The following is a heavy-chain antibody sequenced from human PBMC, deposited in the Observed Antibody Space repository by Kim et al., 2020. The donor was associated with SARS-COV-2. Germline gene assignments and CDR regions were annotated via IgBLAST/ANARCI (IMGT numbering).Heavy chain of an antibody. CDR3: ACAGDGYRNRALYYYYGMDV. CDR2: IYYSGST. J-gene: IGHJ6*02. CDR1: GGSISSGGYY. Sequence: SETLSLTCTVSGGSISSGGYYWSWIRQHPGKGLEWIGYIYYSGSTYYNPSLKSRVTISVDTSKNQFSLKLSSVTAADTAVYYCACAGDGYRNRALYYYYGMDVWGQGTTVTVSS. D-gene: IGHD4-4*01. V-gene: IGHV4-31*03.